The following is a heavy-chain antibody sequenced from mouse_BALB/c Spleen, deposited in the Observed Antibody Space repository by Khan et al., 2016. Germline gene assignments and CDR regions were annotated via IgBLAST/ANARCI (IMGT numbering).Heavy chain of an antibody. D-gene: IGHD1-1*01. CDR2: INTNTGEP. V-gene: IGHV9-3*02. CDR1: GYTFTNYG. CDR3: AEDYYGSNWFAY. J-gene: IGHJ3*01. Sequence: QIQLVQSGPELKKPGETVKISCKASGYTFTNYGMNWVKQAPGKGLKWMGWINTNTGEPTYAEEFKGRFAFSLETYARTAYLQINNLKNEDTSTYFCAEDYYGSNWFAYWGQGTLVTVSA.